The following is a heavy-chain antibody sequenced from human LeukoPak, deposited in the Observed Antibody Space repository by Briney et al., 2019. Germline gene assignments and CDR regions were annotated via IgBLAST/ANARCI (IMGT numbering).Heavy chain of an antibody. J-gene: IGHJ3*02. Sequence: SETLSLTCTVSGGSISSYYWSWIRQPPGKGLEWIGYIYTSGSTNYNPSLKSRVTISVDTSENQFSLKLSSVTAADTAVYYCARVPPSGSSSGAFDIWGQGTMVTVSS. D-gene: IGHD1-26*01. CDR3: ARVPPSGSSSGAFDI. V-gene: IGHV4-4*09. CDR1: GGSISSYY. CDR2: IYTSGST.